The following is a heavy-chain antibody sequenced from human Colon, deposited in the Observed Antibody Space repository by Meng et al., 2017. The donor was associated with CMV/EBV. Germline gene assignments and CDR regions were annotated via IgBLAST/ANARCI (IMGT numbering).Heavy chain of an antibody. Sequence: SETLSLTCAVSGGSINSSNWWSWVRQPPGKGLEWIGEIYHSGSTNYNPSLKSRVTISVDKSKNQFSLKLSSVTAADTAVYYCARAGTSSQWGFDYWGQGTLVTVSS. CDR2: IYHSGST. V-gene: IGHV4-4*02. CDR3: ARAGTSSQWGFDY. D-gene: IGHD2-2*01. J-gene: IGHJ4*02. CDR1: GGSINSSNW.